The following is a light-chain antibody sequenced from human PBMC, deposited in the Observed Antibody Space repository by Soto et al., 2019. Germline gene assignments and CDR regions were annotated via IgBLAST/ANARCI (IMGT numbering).Light chain of an antibody. CDR3: QQSYSTPHT. V-gene: IGKV1-39*01. CDR1: QNIKTY. J-gene: IGKJ4*01. Sequence: DIRTTQSPSSLSASVGDRVTITCRASQNIKTYLNWYQHKLEEAPKLLIYDAFNLQGGVPSRFSGSGSGTEFTLTISSPQPEDFSTYYCQQSYSTPHTFGGGTKVEIK. CDR2: DAF.